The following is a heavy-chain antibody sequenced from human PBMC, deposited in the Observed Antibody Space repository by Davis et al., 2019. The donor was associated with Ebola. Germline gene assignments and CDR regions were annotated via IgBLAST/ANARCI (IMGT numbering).Heavy chain of an antibody. CDR3: ATMTTDWYFDL. Sequence: SETLSLTCAVYGGSFSGYYWSWIRQPPGKGLEWIGEIHHSGSTNYNPSLKSRVTISVDTSKNQFSLKLSSVTAADTAVYYCATMTTDWYFDLWGRGTLVTVSS. D-gene: IGHD4-17*01. CDR1: GGSFSGYY. J-gene: IGHJ2*01. V-gene: IGHV4-34*01. CDR2: IHHSGST.